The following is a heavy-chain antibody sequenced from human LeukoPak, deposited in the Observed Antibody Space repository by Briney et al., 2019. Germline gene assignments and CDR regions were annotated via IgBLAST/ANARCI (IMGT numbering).Heavy chain of an antibody. J-gene: IGHJ6*03. Sequence: GRSLRLSCAASGFIFSNSWMSGAREAPGKGLEWVGRIKSKTDGGPTDYAAAVKGRFNISRDDSKNTLYLQMNSLKTEDTAVYYCTTVDGDYTSRPYYYYYYMDVWGKGTTVTISS. CDR3: TTVDGDYTSRPYYYYYYMDV. CDR2: IKSKTDGGPT. D-gene: IGHD4-17*01. V-gene: IGHV3-15*01. CDR1: GFIFSNSW.